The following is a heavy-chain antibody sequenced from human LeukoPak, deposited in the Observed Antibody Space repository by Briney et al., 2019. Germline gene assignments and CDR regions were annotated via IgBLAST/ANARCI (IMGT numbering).Heavy chain of an antibody. V-gene: IGHV3-7*01. CDR1: GFTFSSYW. J-gene: IGHJ4*02. CDR2: IKQDGSEK. CDR3: ARGGGYYPFDY. Sequence: PGGSLRLSCAGSGFTFSSYWMSWVRQAPGKGLEWVANIKQDGSEKYYVDSVKGRFTISRDNAKNSLYLQMNSLRAEDTAVYYCARGGGYYPFDYWGQGTLVTVSS. D-gene: IGHD3-22*01.